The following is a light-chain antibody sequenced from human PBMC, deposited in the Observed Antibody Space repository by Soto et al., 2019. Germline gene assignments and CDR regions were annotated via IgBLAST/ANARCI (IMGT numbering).Light chain of an antibody. CDR3: QQSYSTPQT. Sequence: DIQMTQSTSSLSASVGDRVTITCLASQSISSYLNWYQQKPGKAPKLLIYAASSLQSGVPSRFSGSGSRTDFTLTISSLQPEDFATYYCQQSYSTPQTFGQGTKVDI. CDR1: QSISSY. CDR2: AAS. J-gene: IGKJ1*01. V-gene: IGKV1-39*01.